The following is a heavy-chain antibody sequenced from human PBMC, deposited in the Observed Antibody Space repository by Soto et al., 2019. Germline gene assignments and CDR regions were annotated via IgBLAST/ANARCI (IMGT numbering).Heavy chain of an antibody. V-gene: IGHV3-11*01. CDR1: GFTFSDYY. CDR3: ARERARVFHS. J-gene: IGHJ4*02. Sequence: QVQLVESGGGLVKPGGSLRLSYAASGFTFSDYYMGWIRQAPGRGLEWLSYISIASSTIYYADSVKGRFSISRDNAKNSLYLQLSSLRAEDTAVYFCARERARVFHSWGQGTLVTASS. CDR2: ISIASSTI.